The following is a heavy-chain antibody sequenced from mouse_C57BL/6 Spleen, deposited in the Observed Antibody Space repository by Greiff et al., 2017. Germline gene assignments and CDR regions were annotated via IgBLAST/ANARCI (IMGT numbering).Heavy chain of an antibody. V-gene: IGHV1-26*01. CDR1: GYTFTDYY. D-gene: IGHD1-1*01. Sequence: VQLHQSGPELVKPGASVKISCKASGYTFTDYYMNWVKQSHGKSLEWIGDINPNNGGTSYNQKFKGKATLTVDKSSSTAYMELRSLTSEDSAVYYCAREEYYYNYWGQGTTLTVSS. CDR3: AREEYYYNY. CDR2: INPNNGGT. J-gene: IGHJ2*01.